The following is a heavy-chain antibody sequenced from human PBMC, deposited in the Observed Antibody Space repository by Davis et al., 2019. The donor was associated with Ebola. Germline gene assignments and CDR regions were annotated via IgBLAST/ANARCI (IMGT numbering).Heavy chain of an antibody. CDR2: IYPGDSET. CDR3: ARHFTPRGYSGYGV. J-gene: IGHJ4*02. Sequence: PGGSLRLSCKGSGYSFTSYWISWVRQMPGKGLECMGIIYPGDSETRYSPSFQGQVTISADKSISTAYLQWSSLKASDTAMYYCARHFTPRGYSGYGVWGQGTLVTVSS. D-gene: IGHD5-12*01. V-gene: IGHV5-51*01. CDR1: GYSFTSYW.